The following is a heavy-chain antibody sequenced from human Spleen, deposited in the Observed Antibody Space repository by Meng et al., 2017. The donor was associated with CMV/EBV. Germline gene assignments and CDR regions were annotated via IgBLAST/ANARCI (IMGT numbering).Heavy chain of an antibody. CDR1: GCTVSDYY. CDR2: ISSSGRTI. V-gene: IGHV3-11*04. CDR3: GGGGHSGSSFATTEDY. D-gene: IGHD5-12*01. J-gene: IGHJ4*02. Sequence: SGCTVSDYYMGWVRQAPGTGLEWVSYISSSGRTIYYTDSLKGRLTISRDNAKNALYLQMNSLRAEDTAVYYCGGGGHSGSSFATTEDYWGQGTLVTVSS.